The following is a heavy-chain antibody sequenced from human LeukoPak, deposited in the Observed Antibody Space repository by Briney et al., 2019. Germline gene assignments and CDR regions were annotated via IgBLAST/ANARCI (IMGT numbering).Heavy chain of an antibody. CDR1: GYSISSGYY. CDR2: IYHSGST. V-gene: IGHV4-38-2*02. CDR3: ARGVYEASYYDILTGYETGGYYYMDV. J-gene: IGHJ6*03. Sequence: SETLSLTCTVSGYSISSGYYWGWIRQPPGKGLEWIGSIYHSGSTYYNPSLKSRVTISVDTSKNQFSLKLSSVTAADTAVYYCARGVYEASYYDILTGYETGGYYYMDVWGKGTTVTVSS. D-gene: IGHD3-9*01.